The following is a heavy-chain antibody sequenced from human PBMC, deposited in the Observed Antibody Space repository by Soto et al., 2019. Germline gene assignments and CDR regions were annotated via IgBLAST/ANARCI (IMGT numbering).Heavy chain of an antibody. J-gene: IGHJ6*02. CDR3: ARVRNSSPFYYYYGMDV. D-gene: IGHD6-6*01. CDR1: GYTCTVYY. V-gene: IGHV1-2*02. Sequence: ASVKVSCKASGYTCTVYYMHGVLQSPLQWLEWMGWINPNSGGTNYAQKFQGRVTMTRDTSISTAYMELSRLRSDDTAVYYCARVRNSSPFYYYYGMDVWGQGTTVTVSS. CDR2: INPNSGGT.